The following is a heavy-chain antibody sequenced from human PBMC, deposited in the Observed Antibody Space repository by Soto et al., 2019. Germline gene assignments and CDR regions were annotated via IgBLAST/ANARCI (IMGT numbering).Heavy chain of an antibody. D-gene: IGHD2-15*01. Sequence: EVQLVESGGGLVQPGGSLRLSCAASGFTFSSYWMHWVRQAPGKGLVWVSRINRDGSSTSYADSVKGRFTISRDNAKNTLYLQMNSLSAEDTAVYYCVRTSLVVAAATREDYWGQGTLVTVSS. CDR3: VRTSLVVAAATREDY. CDR2: INRDGSST. CDR1: GFTFSSYW. J-gene: IGHJ4*02. V-gene: IGHV3-74*01.